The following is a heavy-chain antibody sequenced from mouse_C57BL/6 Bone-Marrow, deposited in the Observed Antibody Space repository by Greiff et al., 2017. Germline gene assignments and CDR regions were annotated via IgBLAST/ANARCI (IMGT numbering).Heavy chain of an antibody. CDR1: GFTFTDYY. Sequence: EVKVVESGGGLVQPGGSLSLSCAASGFTFTDYYMSWVRQPPGKALEWLGFIRNKANGYTTEYSASVKGRFTISRDNSTSILYLQMNALRAEDSATYYCASHITTVVGGGFDYWGQGTTLTVSS. CDR2: IRNKANGYTT. CDR3: ASHITTVVGGGFDY. D-gene: IGHD1-1*01. J-gene: IGHJ2*01. V-gene: IGHV7-3*01.